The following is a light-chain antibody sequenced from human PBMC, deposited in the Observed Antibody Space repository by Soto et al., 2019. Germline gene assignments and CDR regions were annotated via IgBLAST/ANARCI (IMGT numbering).Light chain of an antibody. V-gene: IGKV3-20*01. J-gene: IGKJ2*01. CDR3: QQYGDSPFT. CDR1: QSVYINS. CDR2: GAS. Sequence: EVVLTQSPGTLSLSPGESATLSCRASQSVYINSLAWYQHKRGRAPRLLMYGASTRATAVPDRFTGSGSGTDFALTISSLEPEDAAVYYCQQYGDSPFTFGPGTNLDIK.